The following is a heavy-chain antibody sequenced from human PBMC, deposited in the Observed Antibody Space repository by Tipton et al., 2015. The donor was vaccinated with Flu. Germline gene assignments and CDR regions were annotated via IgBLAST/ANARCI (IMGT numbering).Heavy chain of an antibody. CDR1: GGSISSYY. D-gene: IGHD2-2*01. CDR2: IYYSGST. J-gene: IGHJ5*02. V-gene: IGHV4-59*12. CDR3: ARDLVPAATRSETYNWFDP. Sequence: LRISCTVSGGSISSYYWSWIRQPPGKGLEWIGYIYYSGSTNYNPSLKSRVTMSVDTSKNQFSLKLSSVTAADTAVYYCARDLVPAATRSETYNWFDPWGQGTLVTVSS.